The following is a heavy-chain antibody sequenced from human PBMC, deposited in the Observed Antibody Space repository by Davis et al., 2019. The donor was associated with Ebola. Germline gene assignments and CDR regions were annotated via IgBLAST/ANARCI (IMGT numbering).Heavy chain of an antibody. CDR1: GFTFSTYA. CDR3: AKGGSSSGRGGYFDY. V-gene: IGHV3-23*01. Sequence: GESLKISCAASGFTFSTYAMSWVRQAPGKGLEWVSGISGSVGNTYYADSVKGRFTISRDNSKNRLYLQINSLRAEDTAVYYCAKGGSSSGRGGYFDYWGQGTLVTVSS. D-gene: IGHD6-6*01. CDR2: ISGSVGNT. J-gene: IGHJ4*02.